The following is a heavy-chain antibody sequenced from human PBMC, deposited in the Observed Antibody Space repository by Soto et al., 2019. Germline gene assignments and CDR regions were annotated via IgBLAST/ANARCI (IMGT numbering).Heavy chain of an antibody. D-gene: IGHD2-2*01. Sequence: SQTLSLTCVISGDSVSINGACWNWIRQSPSRGLEWLGRTYYRSKWFLDYAASVQSRMTINPDTSRNQFSLKLTSVTAADTAVYYCARAVYCTTANCWDDFHYYNIDVWGQGTAVTVSS. J-gene: IGHJ6*02. CDR2: TYYRSKWFL. CDR3: ARAVYCTTANCWDDFHYYNIDV. CDR1: GDSVSINGAC. V-gene: IGHV6-1*01.